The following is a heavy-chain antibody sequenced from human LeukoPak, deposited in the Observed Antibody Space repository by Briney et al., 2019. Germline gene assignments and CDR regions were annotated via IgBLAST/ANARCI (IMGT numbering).Heavy chain of an antibody. Sequence: SGTLSLTCAVSGGSISSSNWWSWVRRPPGKGLEWIGEIYHSGSTNYNPTLKSRVTISVDTSKNQFSLKLSSVTAADTAVYYCARGVYYDSSGYFFGYYFDYWGQGTLVTVSS. CDR1: GGSISSSNW. J-gene: IGHJ4*02. CDR3: ARGVYYDSSGYFFGYYFDY. CDR2: IYHSGST. D-gene: IGHD3-22*01. V-gene: IGHV4-4*02.